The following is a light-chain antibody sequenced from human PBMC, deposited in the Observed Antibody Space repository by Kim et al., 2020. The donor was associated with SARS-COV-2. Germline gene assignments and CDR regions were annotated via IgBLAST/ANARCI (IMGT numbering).Light chain of an antibody. V-gene: IGKV1-17*01. CDR1: QGVRDD. Sequence: ASAGDSITITCRADQGVRDDLAWFQQKPGKAPERLLYAASTLQSGVPSRFSGSGSGKEFTLTISSLQPEDFATYYCLQYTGYPRTFGQGTKVDIK. CDR2: AAS. CDR3: LQYTGYPRT. J-gene: IGKJ1*01.